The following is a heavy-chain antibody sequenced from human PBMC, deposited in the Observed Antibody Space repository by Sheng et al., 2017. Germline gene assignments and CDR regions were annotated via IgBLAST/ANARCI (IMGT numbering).Heavy chain of an antibody. CDR1: GFTFSSYV. CDR3: ARSGGSWYLDY. J-gene: IGHJ4*02. V-gene: IGHV3-30*04. Sequence: PASGFTFSSYVMHWVRQAPGKGLEWVALKSYDGNNQYYADSVKGRFTISSDNSKNTVYLQMNSLRAEDTAVYYCARSGGSWYLDYWGQGTLVTVSS. CDR2: KSYDGNNQ. D-gene: IGHD6-13*01.